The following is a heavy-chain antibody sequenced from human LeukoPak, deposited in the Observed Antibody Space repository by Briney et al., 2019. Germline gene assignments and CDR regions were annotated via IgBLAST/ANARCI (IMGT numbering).Heavy chain of an antibody. CDR3: AREYNSPNRFDY. CDR2: ISRSSSYI. Sequence: GGSLRLSCAASSFTFSSSTMKWVRQAPGKGLEWVSSISRSSSYINYADSVKGRFTISRDNAKNSLYLQMNSLRAEDTAVYYCAREYNSPNRFDYWGQGTLVTVSS. CDR1: SFTFSSST. D-gene: IGHD1-20*01. J-gene: IGHJ4*02. V-gene: IGHV3-21*01.